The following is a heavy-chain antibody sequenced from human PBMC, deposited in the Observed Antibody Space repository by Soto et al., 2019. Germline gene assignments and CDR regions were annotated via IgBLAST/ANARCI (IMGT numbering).Heavy chain of an antibody. V-gene: IGHV4-59*08. J-gene: IGHJ5*02. CDR2: NYYSGST. Sequence: SETLSLTCTVCGGSIRSYYWSCIRQPPWKCLEWIGYNYYSGSTYYNPSLKSRVKISVDTSKNQFSLKLRSVTAADTAVYYCARATIDRYCSSTICCRVNWFDPWGQGTLVSVPS. CDR1: GGSIRSYY. CDR3: ARATIDRYCSSTICCRVNWFDP. D-gene: IGHD2-2*01.